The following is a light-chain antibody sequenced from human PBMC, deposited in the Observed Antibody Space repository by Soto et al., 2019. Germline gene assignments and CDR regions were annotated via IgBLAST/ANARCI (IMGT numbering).Light chain of an antibody. CDR3: QQYNTWLWK. Sequence: EVVMTQSPATLSVSPGERATLSCWASQSVNANLAWYQQKPGQAPRLLIQGASNRATGIPARFSGSGFGTEFMLTIDILLSEDCAVYYYQQYNTWLWKFCQGTKVEI. CDR2: GAS. J-gene: IGKJ1*01. V-gene: IGKV3-15*01. CDR1: QSVNAN.